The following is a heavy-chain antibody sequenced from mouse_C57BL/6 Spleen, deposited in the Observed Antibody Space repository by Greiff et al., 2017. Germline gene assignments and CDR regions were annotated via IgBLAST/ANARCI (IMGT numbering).Heavy chain of an antibody. V-gene: IGHV1-69*01. CDR3: ARSGYYGSSHYDAMDY. J-gene: IGHJ4*01. CDR2: IDPSDSYT. CDR1: GYTFTSYW. Sequence: QVQLQQPGAELVMPGASVKLSCKASGYTFTSYWMHWVKQRPGQGLEWIGEIDPSDSYTNYNQKFKGKSTLTVDKSSSTAYMQLSSLTSEDSAVYYCARSGYYGSSHYDAMDYWGQGTSVTVSS. D-gene: IGHD1-1*01.